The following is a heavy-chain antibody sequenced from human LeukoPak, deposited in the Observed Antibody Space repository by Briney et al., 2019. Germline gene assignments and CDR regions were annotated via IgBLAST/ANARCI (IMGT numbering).Heavy chain of an antibody. CDR3: AKDSEWIHLWFDY. D-gene: IGHD5-18*01. CDR1: GFTFSSYA. J-gene: IGHJ4*02. V-gene: IGHV3-23*01. Sequence: GGSLRLSCAASGFTFSSYAMSWVRQAPGKGLEWVSALSGSGGSTYYADSVKGRFTISRDNSKNTLYLQMNSLSAEDTAVYYCAKDSEWIHLWFDYWGQGTLVTVSS. CDR2: LSGSGGST.